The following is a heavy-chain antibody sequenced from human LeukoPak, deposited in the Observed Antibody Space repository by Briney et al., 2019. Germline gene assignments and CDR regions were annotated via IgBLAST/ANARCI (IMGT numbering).Heavy chain of an antibody. J-gene: IGHJ6*02. CDR2: ISYDGSNK. V-gene: IGHV3-30-3*01. CDR1: GFTFSSYA. D-gene: IGHD3-3*01. CDR3: AREMVFGVVVIGWGMDV. Sequence: PGGSLRLSCAASGFTFSSYAMHWVRQAPGKGLEWVAVISYDGSNKYYADSVKGRFTISRDNSKNTLYLQMNSLRAEDTAVYYCAREMVFGVVVIGWGMDVWGQGTTVTVSS.